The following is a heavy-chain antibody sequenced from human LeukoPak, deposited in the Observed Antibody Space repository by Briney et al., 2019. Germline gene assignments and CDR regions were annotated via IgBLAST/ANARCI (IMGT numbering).Heavy chain of an antibody. Sequence: PGRSLRLSCAASGFTFSSYGMHWVRQAPGKGLEWVAVIWYDGSNKYYADSVKGRFTISRDNSKNTLYLQMNSLRAEGTAVYYCAKDEAARLYLDYWGQGTLVTVSS. J-gene: IGHJ4*02. CDR2: IWYDGSNK. D-gene: IGHD3-16*02. CDR3: AKDEAARLYLDY. CDR1: GFTFSSYG. V-gene: IGHV3-33*06.